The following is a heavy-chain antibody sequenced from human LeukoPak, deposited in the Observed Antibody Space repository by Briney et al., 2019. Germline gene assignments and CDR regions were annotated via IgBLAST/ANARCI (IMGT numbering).Heavy chain of an antibody. CDR1: GFTFSSYG. Sequence: PGGSLRLSCAASGFTFSSYGMHWVRQAPGKGLEWVAFIRYDGSNKYYAGSVKGRFTISRDNSKNTLYLQMNSLRAEDTAVYYCAKDRYYYGSGSYFRSDYWGQGTLVTVSS. CDR2: IRYDGSNK. CDR3: AKDRYYYGSGSYFRSDY. J-gene: IGHJ4*02. V-gene: IGHV3-30*02. D-gene: IGHD3-10*01.